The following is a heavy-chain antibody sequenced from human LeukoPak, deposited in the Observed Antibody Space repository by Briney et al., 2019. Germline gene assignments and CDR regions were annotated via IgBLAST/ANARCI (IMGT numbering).Heavy chain of an antibody. V-gene: IGHV4-38-2*01. D-gene: IGHD6-19*01. CDR3: ARQEWLQPSSFDY. J-gene: IGHJ4*02. Sequence: PSETLSLTCVVSGFSISSGYYWGWIRQPPGKGLEWIGSVYHSATTYYNPSLKSRVTISVDTSRNQFSLWLSSVTAADTAMYFCARQEWLQPSSFDYWGQGTLVTVSS. CDR2: VYHSATT. CDR1: GFSISSGYY.